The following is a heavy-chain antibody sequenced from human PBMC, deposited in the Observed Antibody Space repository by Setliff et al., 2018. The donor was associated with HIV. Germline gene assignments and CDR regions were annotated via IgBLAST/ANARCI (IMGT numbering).Heavy chain of an antibody. V-gene: IGHV1-46*01. CDR3: ARDTGDTAIDY. J-gene: IGHJ4*02. D-gene: IGHD5-18*01. CDR1: GYTFASYY. CDR2: INPSGGST. Sequence: ASVKVSCKASGYTFASYYMHWVRQAPGQGLEWMGIINPSGGSTSYAQKFQGRVTMTRDTSTSTAYMELRSLRSDDTAVYYCARDTGDTAIDYWGQGTLVTVS.